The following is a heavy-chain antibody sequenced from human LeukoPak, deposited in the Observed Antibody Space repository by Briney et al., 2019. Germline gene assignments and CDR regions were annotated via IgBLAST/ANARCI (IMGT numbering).Heavy chain of an antibody. CDR3: AKAPMGYCSSITCFFDY. Sequence: GGSLRLSCAASGFTFNNYVMNWVRQAPGKGLEWVSAISSSGTGTYYADSVKGRFTISRDNSENTLYLQMNSLRAEDTAVYYCAKAPMGYCSSITCFFDYWGQGTLATVSS. CDR1: GFTFNNYV. J-gene: IGHJ4*02. CDR2: ISSSGTGT. D-gene: IGHD2-2*01. V-gene: IGHV3-23*01.